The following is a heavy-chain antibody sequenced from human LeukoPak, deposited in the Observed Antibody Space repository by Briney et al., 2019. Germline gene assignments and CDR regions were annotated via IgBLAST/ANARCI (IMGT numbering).Heavy chain of an antibody. CDR1: GFTFSDYY. CDR3: ARTYYDILTGYYPDY. V-gene: IGHV4-38-2*01. J-gene: IGHJ4*02. Sequence: KPGGSLRLSCAASGFTFSDYYMSWIRQAPGKGLEWIATIYYSVSTYYNPSLKSRVTISVDTSKNQFSLKLSSVTAADTAVYYCARTYYDILTGYYPDYWGQGTLVTVSS. D-gene: IGHD3-9*01. CDR2: IYYSVST.